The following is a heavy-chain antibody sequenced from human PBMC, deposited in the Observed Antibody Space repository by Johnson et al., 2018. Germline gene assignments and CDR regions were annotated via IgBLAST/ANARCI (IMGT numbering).Heavy chain of an antibody. CDR2: IWYDGSNK. V-gene: IGHV3-33*01. CDR3: ARGWWTDGSVDAFDI. CDR1: GFTFSSYG. Sequence: QVQLVESGGGVVQPGRSLRLSCAASGFTFSSYGMHWVRQAPGKGLEWVAVIWYDGSNKYYADSVKGRFTISRDNSKNTLYLQMNSLRAEDTAVYYCARGWWTDGSVDAFDIWGQGTMVTVSS. D-gene: IGHD2-15*01. J-gene: IGHJ3*02.